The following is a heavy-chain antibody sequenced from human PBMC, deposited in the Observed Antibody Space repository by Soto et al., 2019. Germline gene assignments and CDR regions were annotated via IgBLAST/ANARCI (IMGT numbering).Heavy chain of an antibody. CDR3: ARGSSSSDAFDI. J-gene: IGHJ3*02. CDR2: SNAGNANT. Sequence: VASVKVSCKASGYTFNNYVIHWVRQAPGQRLEWMGWSNAGNANTKYSQDFQGRVTITRDTSASTAYMELSSLRSEDMAVYYCARGSSSSDAFDIWGQGTMVTVSS. CDR1: GYTFNNYV. V-gene: IGHV1-3*02. D-gene: IGHD6-13*01.